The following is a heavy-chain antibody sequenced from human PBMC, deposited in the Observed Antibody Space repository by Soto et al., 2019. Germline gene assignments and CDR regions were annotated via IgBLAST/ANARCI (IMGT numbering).Heavy chain of an antibody. D-gene: IGHD3-16*01. CDR1: GGNFRSYA. V-gene: IGHV1-69*12. J-gene: IGHJ5*02. CDR2: ILPIFGAP. Sequence: QVQLVQSGAEVKKPGSSVKVSCTASGGNFRSYAISWVRQAPGQGLEWMGGILPIFGAPKYAQKFQGRVTVTAAGTTSTVYIKPKNLQSERTAVNHRARGGEHPLLLRGTCDPSRLGTLVPVPS. CDR3: ARGGEHPLLLRGTCDP.